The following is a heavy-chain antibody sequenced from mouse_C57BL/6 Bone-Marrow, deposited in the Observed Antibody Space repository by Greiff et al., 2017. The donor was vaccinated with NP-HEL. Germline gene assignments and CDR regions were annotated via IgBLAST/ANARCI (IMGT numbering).Heavy chain of an antibody. Sequence: QVQLQQPGAELVRPGTSVKLSCKASGYTFTSYWMHWVKQRPGQGLEWIGVIDPSDSYTNYNQKFKGKATLTVDTSSSTAYMQLSSRTSEDSAVYYCARRYGSSPHYYAMDYWGQGTSVTVSS. D-gene: IGHD1-1*01. J-gene: IGHJ4*01. V-gene: IGHV1-59*01. CDR3: ARRYGSSPHYYAMDY. CDR1: GYTFTSYW. CDR2: IDPSDSYT.